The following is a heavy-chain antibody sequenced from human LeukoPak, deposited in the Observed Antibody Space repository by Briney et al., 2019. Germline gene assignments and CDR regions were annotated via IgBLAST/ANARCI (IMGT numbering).Heavy chain of an antibody. V-gene: IGHV3-30*02. CDR2: IRYDGGET. CDR1: GFTFNRRG. D-gene: IGHD2-21*01. J-gene: IGHJ4*02. CDR3: AKDGDDCIDY. Sequence: GGALRLSCAASGFTFNRRGMHWVRQAPGKGLERVAFIRYDGGETFYADFVKGRFTISRDNSKNTLSLQLNTLRPEDTALYYCAKDGDDCIDYWGPGTLVTVSS.